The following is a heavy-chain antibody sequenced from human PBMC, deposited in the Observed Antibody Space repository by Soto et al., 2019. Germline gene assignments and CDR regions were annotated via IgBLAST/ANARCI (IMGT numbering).Heavy chain of an antibody. V-gene: IGHV1-3*01. CDR1: RYAFTSYA. D-gene: IGHD2-2*02. Sequence: ASVKVSCKASRYAFTSYAMHWVRQAPGQRLEWMGWINAGNGNTKYSQKFQGRVTITRDTSASTAYMELSSLRSEDTAVYYCASSFTLPAAIGYWGQGTLVTVSS. CDR3: ASSFTLPAAIGY. CDR2: INAGNGNT. J-gene: IGHJ4*02.